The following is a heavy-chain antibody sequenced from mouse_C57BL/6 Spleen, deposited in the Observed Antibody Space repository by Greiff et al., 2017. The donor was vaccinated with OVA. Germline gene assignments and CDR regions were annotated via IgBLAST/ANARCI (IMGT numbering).Heavy chain of an antibody. D-gene: IGHD2-3*01. J-gene: IGHJ4*01. CDR3: ARSGYYPAMDY. V-gene: IGHV1-82*01. CDR2: IYPGDGDT. CDR1: GYAFSSSW. Sequence: VQLQQSGPELVKPGASVKISCKASGYAFSSSWMNWVKQRPGKGLEWIGRIYPGDGDTNYNGKFKGKATLTADKSSSTAYMQLSSLTSEDSAVYFCARSGYYPAMDYWGQGTSVTVSS.